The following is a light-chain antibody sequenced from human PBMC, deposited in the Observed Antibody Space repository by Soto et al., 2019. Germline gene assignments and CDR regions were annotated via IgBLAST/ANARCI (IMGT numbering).Light chain of an antibody. J-gene: IGLJ2*01. V-gene: IGLV1-47*02. CDR3: SAWDDSLSGPV. CDR1: TSNIGTNY. CDR2: STH. Sequence: QLVLTQPPSASGTPGQRVTISCSGTTSNIGTNYVYWYQQLPGMAPKLVMYSTHRRPSGVPGRFSGSKSGTSAFLAITGLRSEDEANYYCSAWDDSLSGPVFGGGTKVTVL.